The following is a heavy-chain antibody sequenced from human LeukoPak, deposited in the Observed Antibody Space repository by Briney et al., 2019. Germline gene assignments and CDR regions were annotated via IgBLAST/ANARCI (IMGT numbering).Heavy chain of an antibody. Sequence: SETLSLTCTVSGGSISSSSYYWGWIRQPPGKGLEWIGSIYYSGSTYYNPSLKSRVTISVDTSKNQFSLKLSSVTAADTAMYYCARFNSGSYQHYFDCWGQGTLATVSS. D-gene: IGHD1-26*01. CDR1: GGSISSSSYY. CDR2: IYYSGST. V-gene: IGHV4-39*07. CDR3: ARFNSGSYQHYFDC. J-gene: IGHJ4*02.